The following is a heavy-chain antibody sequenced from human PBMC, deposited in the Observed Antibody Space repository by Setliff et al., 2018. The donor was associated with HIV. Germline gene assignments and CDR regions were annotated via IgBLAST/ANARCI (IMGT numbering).Heavy chain of an antibody. CDR2: FYYGGNT. V-gene: IGHV4-39*01. Sequence: SETLSLTCTVSGDSITNYAMSWIRQPPGKGLEWIGSFYYGGNTYYNPSLKSRVTISADTSKNQFSLKLSSVTAADTALYYCASALSIAAPRVWGQGTLVTVSS. J-gene: IGHJ4*02. D-gene: IGHD6-6*01. CDR1: GDSITNYA. CDR3: ASALSIAAPRV.